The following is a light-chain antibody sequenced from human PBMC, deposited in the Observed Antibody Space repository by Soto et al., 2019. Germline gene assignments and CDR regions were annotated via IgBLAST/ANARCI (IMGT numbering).Light chain of an antibody. Sequence: IVLTQSPATLSVSPGERVTLSCRASENVGTYLAWYQQRPGQPPRLLIYGSSTRATGISATFSGRGSRTEFTLTNSSLQSEDSAVYYFQQYNNWGLSLSGGTRAEIK. CDR2: GSS. CDR1: ENVGTY. V-gene: IGKV3D-15*01. J-gene: IGKJ4*01. CDR3: QQYNNWGLS.